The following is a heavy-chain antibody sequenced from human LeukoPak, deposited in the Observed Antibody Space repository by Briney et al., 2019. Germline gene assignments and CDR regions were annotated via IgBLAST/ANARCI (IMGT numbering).Heavy chain of an antibody. J-gene: IGHJ4*02. CDR1: GFTFSSYW. CDR3: ARVGYSSYWYHDS. D-gene: IGHD6-13*01. CDR2: ISGSSRYT. V-gene: IGHV3-11*03. Sequence: GGSLRLSCAASGFTFSSYWMHWVRQAPGKGLEWVSYISGSSRYTKYADSVKGRVTISRDNDRNLMFLQMNSLRAEDTAVYYCARVGYSSYWYHDSWGQGTLVSVSS.